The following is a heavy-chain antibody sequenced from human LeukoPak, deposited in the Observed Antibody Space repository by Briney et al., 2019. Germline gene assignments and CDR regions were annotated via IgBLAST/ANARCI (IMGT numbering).Heavy chain of an antibody. CDR3: AINGCYRGVCAFDI. CDR1: GFTFSSYG. Sequence: GGSLRLSCAASGFTFSSYGMNWVRQAPGKGLEWISYITSSSSIIFYVDSVKGRFTISRDNAKNSLYLQMNSLRAEDTAVYYCAINGCYRGVCAFDIWGQGTMVTVSS. V-gene: IGHV3-48*01. CDR2: ITSSSSII. D-gene: IGHD2-2*01. J-gene: IGHJ3*02.